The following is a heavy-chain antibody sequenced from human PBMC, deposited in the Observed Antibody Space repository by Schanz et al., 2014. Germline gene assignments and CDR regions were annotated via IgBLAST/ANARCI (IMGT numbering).Heavy chain of an antibody. J-gene: IGHJ4*02. Sequence: QVQLVQSGAEVKKPGSSMKVSCKASGGTFNSYTINWVRQAPGQGLEWMGRIIPILGIANYAQKFQGRVTITADRSTSPAYMELSSLRSEDTAVYYCARGYGDSPTDFWGQGTLVTVSS. CDR3: ARGYGDSPTDF. V-gene: IGHV1-69*02. CDR1: GGTFNSYT. D-gene: IGHD4-17*01. CDR2: IIPILGIA.